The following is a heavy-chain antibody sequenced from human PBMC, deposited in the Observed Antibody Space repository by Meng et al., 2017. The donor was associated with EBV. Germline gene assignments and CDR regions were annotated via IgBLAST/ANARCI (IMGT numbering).Heavy chain of an antibody. J-gene: IGHJ4*02. V-gene: IGHV1-18*01. D-gene: IGHD3-16*02. CDR3: ARVRTFGGVIPPDY. CDR1: GYTFTSYG. Sequence: QVQLVAFGAEVKKPWGSVKVSCKASGYTFTSYGISWVRQAPGQGLEWMGWISAYNGNTNYAQKLQGRVTMTTDTSTSTAYMELRSLRSDDTAVYYCARVRTFGGVIPPDYWGQGTLVTVSS. CDR2: ISAYNGNT.